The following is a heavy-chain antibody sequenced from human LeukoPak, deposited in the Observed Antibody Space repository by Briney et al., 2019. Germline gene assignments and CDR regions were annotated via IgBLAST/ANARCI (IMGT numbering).Heavy chain of an antibody. CDR3: ARGELRYFDWTDY. CDR2: IWYDGSNK. J-gene: IGHJ4*02. V-gene: IGHV3-33*01. CDR1: GFTFNSYG. Sequence: TGGSLRLSCAASGFTFNSYGMYWVRQAPGKGLEWVAVIWYDGSNKYYADSVKGRFTISRDNSKNTLYLQMNSLRAEDTAVYYCARGELRYFDWTDYWGQGTLVTVSS. D-gene: IGHD3-9*01.